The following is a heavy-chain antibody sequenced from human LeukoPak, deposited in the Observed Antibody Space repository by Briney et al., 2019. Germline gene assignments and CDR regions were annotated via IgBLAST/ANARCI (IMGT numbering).Heavy chain of an antibody. J-gene: IGHJ4*02. D-gene: IGHD3-3*01. CDR2: IYTSGST. CDR3: ARVNTSFGVADY. Sequence: SQTLSLTCTVSGGSISSGSYYWSWIRQPAGKGLEWIGRIYTSGSTNYNPSLKSRVTISVDTSKNQFSLKLSSVTAADTAVYYCARVNTSFGVADYWGQGTLVTVSS. V-gene: IGHV4-61*02. CDR1: GGSISSGSYY.